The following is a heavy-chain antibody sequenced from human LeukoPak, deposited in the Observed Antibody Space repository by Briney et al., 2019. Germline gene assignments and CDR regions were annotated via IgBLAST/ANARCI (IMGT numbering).Heavy chain of an antibody. Sequence: PSESLSLTCTVSGGSISSPLSYWGWSRQPPGKGLEWIATVLHSGATFYSPSLEGRLTISIDTSTNQFSLKMTSMTAADTAVYYCARRIVGVIDAFDYWGQGALVTVSS. V-gene: IGHV4-39*01. D-gene: IGHD1-26*01. J-gene: IGHJ4*02. CDR2: VLHSGAT. CDR1: GGSISSPLSY. CDR3: ARRIVGVIDAFDY.